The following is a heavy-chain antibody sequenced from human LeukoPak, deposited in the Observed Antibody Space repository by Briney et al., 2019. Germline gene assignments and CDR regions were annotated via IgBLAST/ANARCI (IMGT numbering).Heavy chain of an antibody. CDR1: GFTFSSYS. J-gene: IGHJ4*02. Sequence: GGSLRLSCAASGFTFSSYSMNWVRQAPEKGLEWVSSISSSSSYIYYADSVKGRFTISRDNAKNSLYLQMNSLRAEDTALYYCARDKSYGDSSDYWGQGTLVTVSS. CDR2: ISSSSSYI. CDR3: ARDKSYGDSSDY. V-gene: IGHV3-21*01. D-gene: IGHD4-17*01.